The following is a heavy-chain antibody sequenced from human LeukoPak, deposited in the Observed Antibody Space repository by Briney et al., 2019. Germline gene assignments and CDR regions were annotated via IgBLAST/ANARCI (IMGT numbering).Heavy chain of an antibody. Sequence: GGSLRLSCAASGFTFSSYGMHWVRQAPGKGLEWVAVISYDGSNKYYADSVKGRFTISRDNSKNTLYLQMNSLRAEDTAVYYCAKDPSYNWNYLTYWGQGTLVTVSS. J-gene: IGHJ4*02. CDR1: GFTFSSYG. D-gene: IGHD1-20*01. CDR3: AKDPSYNWNYLTY. V-gene: IGHV3-30*18. CDR2: ISYDGSNK.